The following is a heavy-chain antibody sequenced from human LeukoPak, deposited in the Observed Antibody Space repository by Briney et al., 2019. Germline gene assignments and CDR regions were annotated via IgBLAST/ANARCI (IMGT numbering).Heavy chain of an antibody. Sequence: GGSLRLSCAASGFTFSSYGMHWVRQAPGKGLEWVAFIRYDGSNKYYADSVKGRFTISRDNSKNTLYLQMNSLRAEDTAVYYCAKDQAYSSSWYDYFDYWGQGTLVTVSS. V-gene: IGHV3-30*02. D-gene: IGHD6-13*01. CDR1: GFTFSSYG. J-gene: IGHJ4*02. CDR3: AKDQAYSSSWYDYFDY. CDR2: IRYDGSNK.